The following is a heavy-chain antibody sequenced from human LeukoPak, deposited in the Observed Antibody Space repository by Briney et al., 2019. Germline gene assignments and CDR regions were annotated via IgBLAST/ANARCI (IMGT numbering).Heavy chain of an antibody. D-gene: IGHD3-22*01. CDR2: INPNSGGT. CDR3: ARDGGYTSYDSSGYWPLDY. CDR1: GYTFTGYY. J-gene: IGHJ4*02. V-gene: IGHV1-2*02. Sequence: ASVKVSCKASGYTFTGYYMHWVRQAPGQGLEWMGWINPNSGGTNYAQRFQGRVTMTRDTSISTAYMELSRLRSDDTAVYYCARDGGYTSYDSSGYWPLDYWGQGTLVTVSS.